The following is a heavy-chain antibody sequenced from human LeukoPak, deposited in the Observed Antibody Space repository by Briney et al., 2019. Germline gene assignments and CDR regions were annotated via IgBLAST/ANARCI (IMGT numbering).Heavy chain of an antibody. CDR2: INPNSGGT. CDR1: GYTFTDYY. CDR3: ASGPSTFYYYMDV. J-gene: IGHJ6*03. Sequence: GASVKVSCKASGYTFTDYYMHWVRQAPGQGLEWMGWINPNSGGTNYARKFQGRVTMTRDTSISTAYMELSRLRSDDTAVYYCASGPSTFYYYMDVWGKGTTVTVSS. D-gene: IGHD2/OR15-2a*01. V-gene: IGHV1-2*02.